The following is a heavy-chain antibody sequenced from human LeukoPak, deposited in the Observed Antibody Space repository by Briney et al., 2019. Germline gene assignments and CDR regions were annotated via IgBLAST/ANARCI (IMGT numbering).Heavy chain of an antibody. J-gene: IGHJ6*02. CDR3: AKRMVRGYYYYYYGMDV. CDR2: ISGDGGST. Sequence: PGGSLRLSCAASGFTFDDYAMHWVRQPPGKGLELVSLISGDGGSTYYADSVKGRFTITRDNSKNYLYLQMNSLRTEDTALYYCAKRMVRGYYYYYYGMDVWGQGTTVTVSS. D-gene: IGHD3-10*01. CDR1: GFTFDDYA. V-gene: IGHV3-43*02.